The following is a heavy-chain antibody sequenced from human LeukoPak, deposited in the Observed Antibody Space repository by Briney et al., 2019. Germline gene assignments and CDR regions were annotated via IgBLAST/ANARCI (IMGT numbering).Heavy chain of an antibody. CDR2: IYYGGST. V-gene: IGHV4-59*08. D-gene: IGHD1-1*01. CDR3: ARHGNDFGYYFDY. J-gene: IGHJ4*02. Sequence: PSETLSLTCTVSGGSISRYYWSWIRLPPGKGLEWIGYIYYGGSTNYNPSLKSRVTISVDTSKNQFSLELSSVTAADTAVYYCARHGNDFGYYFDYWGQGTLVAVSS. CDR1: GGSISRYY.